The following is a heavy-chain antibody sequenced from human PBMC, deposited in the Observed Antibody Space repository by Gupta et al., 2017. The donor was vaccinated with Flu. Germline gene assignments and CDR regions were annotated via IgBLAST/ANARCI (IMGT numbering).Heavy chain of an antibody. CDR2: ISGSGGST. J-gene: IGHJ4*02. CDR1: GFTFSSYA. D-gene: IGHD3-10*01. CDR3: AKDPLTIENMVRGVTFDY. V-gene: IGHV3-23*01. Sequence: EVQLLESGGGLVQPGGSLRLSCAASGFTFSSYAMSWVRQAPGKGLEWVSAISGSGGSTYYADSVKGRFTISRDNSKNTLYLQMNSLRAEDTAVYYCAKDPLTIENMVRGVTFDYWGQGTLVTVSS.